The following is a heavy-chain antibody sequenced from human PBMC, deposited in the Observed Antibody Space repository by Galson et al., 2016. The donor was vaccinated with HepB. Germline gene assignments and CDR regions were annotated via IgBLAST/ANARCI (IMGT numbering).Heavy chain of an antibody. J-gene: IGHJ3*02. CDR3: ASGRDYGPGSYAALDI. CDR1: GGSVGSSTYY. D-gene: IGHD3-10*01. CDR2: IYSIGST. V-gene: IGHV4-39*01. Sequence: ETLSLTCTVSGGSVGSSTYYWGWIRQPPGKGLEWIGSIYSIGSTYYNPSLKSRITISVDTSKNQFSLKLSSVTAADTAVYYCASGRDYGPGSYAALDIWGQGTMVTVSS.